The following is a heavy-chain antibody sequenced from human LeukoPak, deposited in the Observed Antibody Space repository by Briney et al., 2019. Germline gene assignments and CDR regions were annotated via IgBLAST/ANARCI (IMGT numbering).Heavy chain of an antibody. CDR2: IYYSGST. D-gene: IGHD2/OR15-2a*01. V-gene: IGHV4-59*01. Sequence: SETLSLTCTVSGGSISSYYWSWIRQPPGKGLEWIGYIYYSGSTNYNPSLKSRGTISVDTSKNQFSLTLSSVTAADTAVYYCARGMTQEYYYYYYMDVWGKGTTVTVSS. CDR1: GGSISSYY. CDR3: ARGMTQEYYYYYYMDV. J-gene: IGHJ6*03.